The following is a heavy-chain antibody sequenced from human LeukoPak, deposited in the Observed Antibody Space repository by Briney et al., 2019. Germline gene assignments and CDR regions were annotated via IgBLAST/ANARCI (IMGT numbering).Heavy chain of an antibody. CDR2: ISSSSSYI. V-gene: IGHV3-21*01. D-gene: IGHD3-22*01. CDR3: ARAPYDSSGYYPY. J-gene: IGHJ4*02. Sequence: GSLRLSCAASGFTFSSYSMNWVRQAPGKGLEWVSSISSSSSYIYYADSVKGRFTISRDNAKNSLYLQMNSLRAEDTAVYYCARAPYDSSGYYPYWGQGTLVTVSS. CDR1: GFTFSSYS.